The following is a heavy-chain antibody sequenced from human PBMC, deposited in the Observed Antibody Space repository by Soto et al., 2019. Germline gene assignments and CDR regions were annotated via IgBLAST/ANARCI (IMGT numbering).Heavy chain of an antibody. CDR1: GYAFTTHA. CDR3: ARGKGLEENYYYYGLDI. V-gene: IGHV1-3*01. J-gene: IGHJ6*02. Sequence: ASVKVSCKASGYAFTTHAMHWVRQAPGQSLEWMGWINGGTGQTKHSQRFQGRVNITRDTSASTAYMELSSLRSEDTAVYYCARGKGLEENYYYYGLDIWGQGTTVTVSS. D-gene: IGHD1-1*01. CDR2: INGGTGQT.